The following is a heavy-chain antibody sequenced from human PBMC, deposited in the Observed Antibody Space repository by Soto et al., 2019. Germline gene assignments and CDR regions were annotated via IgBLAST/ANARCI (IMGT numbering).Heavy chain of an antibody. CDR2: FRTGGDDGTT. CDR3: ASQWEVLESGLDY. Sequence: GGSLRLSCAASGFTFSSYSMSWDRQAPGKGLEWASGFRTGGDDGTTYYADSVKGRFTISRDNSKNTLFLQMNSLRAEDTAIYYCASQWEVLESGLDYWGQGTLVTVSS. J-gene: IGHJ4*02. D-gene: IGHD1-26*01. V-gene: IGHV3-23*01. CDR1: GFTFSSYS.